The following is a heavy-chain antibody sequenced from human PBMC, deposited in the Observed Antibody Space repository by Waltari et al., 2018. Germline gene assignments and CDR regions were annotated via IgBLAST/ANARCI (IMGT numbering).Heavy chain of an antibody. D-gene: IGHD3-10*01. V-gene: IGHV4-39*07. Sequence: QLQLQESGPGLVKPSETLSLTCTVSGGSISSSSYYWGWIRQPPGKGLEWIGSIYYSGSTYYNPSLKSRVTISVDTSKNQCSLKLSSVTAADTAVYYCARHPFTMVRGVIKGFDYWGQGTLVTVSS. J-gene: IGHJ4*02. CDR3: ARHPFTMVRGVIKGFDY. CDR2: IYYSGST. CDR1: GGSISSSSYY.